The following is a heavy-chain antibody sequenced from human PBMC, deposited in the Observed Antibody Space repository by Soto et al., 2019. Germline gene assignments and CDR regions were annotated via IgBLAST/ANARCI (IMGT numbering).Heavy chain of an antibody. CDR2: ISYDGSNK. CDR3: GKDPHWGAAAGYLDS. Sequence: GGSLRLSCAASEFTFSNYVMHWVRQAPGKGLEWVALISYDGSNKYYADSVKGRFTISRDNSKNTLYLQMNSLRTEDTAVYYCGKDPHWGAAAGYLDSWGLGTLVTVSS. V-gene: IGHV3-30-3*01. CDR1: EFTFSNYV. D-gene: IGHD6-13*01. J-gene: IGHJ4*02.